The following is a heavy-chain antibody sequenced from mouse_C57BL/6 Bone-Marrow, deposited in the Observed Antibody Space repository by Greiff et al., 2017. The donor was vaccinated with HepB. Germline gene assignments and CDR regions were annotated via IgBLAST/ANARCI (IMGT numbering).Heavy chain of an antibody. V-gene: IGHV1-9*01. CDR1: GYTFTGYW. CDR3: ARGSSYWYIDV. J-gene: IGHJ1*03. D-gene: IGHD1-1*01. Sequence: VQLQQSGAELMKPGASVKLSCKATGYTFTGYWIEWVKQRPGHGLEWIGEILPGSGSTNYNDKFKGKATITADKTSNTAYMQLSSLTTENSAIYSCARGSSYWYIDVWGTGTTVTVSS. CDR2: ILPGSGST.